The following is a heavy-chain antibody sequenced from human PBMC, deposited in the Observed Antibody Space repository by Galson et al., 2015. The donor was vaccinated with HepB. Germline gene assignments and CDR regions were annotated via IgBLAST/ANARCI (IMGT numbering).Heavy chain of an antibody. CDR2: ISAYNGNT. J-gene: IGHJ4*02. D-gene: IGHD6-19*01. Sequence: SVKVSCKASGYTFTSYGISWVRQAPGQGLEWMGWISAYNGNTNYAQKLQGRVTMTTDTSTSTAYMELRSLRSDDTAVYYCARDRLSIAVAGFSDWGQGTLVTVSS. CDR1: GYTFTSYG. V-gene: IGHV1-18*04. CDR3: ARDRLSIAVAGFSD.